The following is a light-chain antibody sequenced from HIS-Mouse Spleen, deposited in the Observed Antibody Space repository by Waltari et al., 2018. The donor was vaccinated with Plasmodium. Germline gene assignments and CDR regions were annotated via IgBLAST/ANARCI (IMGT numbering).Light chain of an antibody. Sequence: SYELTQHPSVSVSPGQTARIPCSGDALPTNSYYWYHQNAGQAPVLVIYEDSKRPSGIPERFSGSSSGTMATLTISGAQVEDEADYYCYSTDSSGNHRVFGGGTKLTVL. CDR3: YSTDSSGNHRV. J-gene: IGLJ3*02. V-gene: IGLV3-10*01. CDR1: ALPTNS. CDR2: EDS.